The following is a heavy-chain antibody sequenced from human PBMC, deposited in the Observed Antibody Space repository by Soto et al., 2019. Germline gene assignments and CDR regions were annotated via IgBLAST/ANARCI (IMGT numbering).Heavy chain of an antibody. Sequence: GESLKISCKGSGYSFTTYWIGWVRQMPGKGLEWMGIIYPGDSDTRYSPSFQGQVTISADKSITTTYLQWSSLKASDTAMYYCARLSDTSGYPKYGMDVWGQGTTVTVSS. D-gene: IGHD3-22*01. J-gene: IGHJ6*02. CDR2: IYPGDSDT. CDR1: GYSFTTYW. V-gene: IGHV5-51*01. CDR3: ARLSDTSGYPKYGMDV.